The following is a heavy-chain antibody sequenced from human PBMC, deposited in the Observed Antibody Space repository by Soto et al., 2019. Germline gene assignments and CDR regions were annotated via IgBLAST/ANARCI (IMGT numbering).Heavy chain of an antibody. D-gene: IGHD3-10*01. Sequence: ASVKVSCKASGYTFSNYGISWVRQVPGQGLEWMGWISAYSDNTNYAPKVQGRVTLTKDTSTSTAYMELRSLTSDDTAVYYCARDRRMGSYYGSDSEQQYWGQGTLVTVSS. V-gene: IGHV1-18*04. CDR1: GYTFSNYG. CDR2: ISAYSDNT. CDR3: ARDRRMGSYYGSDSEQQY. J-gene: IGHJ4*02.